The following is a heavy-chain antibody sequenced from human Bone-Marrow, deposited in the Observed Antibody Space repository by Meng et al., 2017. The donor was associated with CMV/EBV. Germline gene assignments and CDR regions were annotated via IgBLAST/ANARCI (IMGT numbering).Heavy chain of an antibody. CDR3: AKSLGPTSIRPRYGMDV. Sequence: GESLKISCAASGFTFSSYGMHWVRQAPGKGLEWVAFIRYDDSNKYYVDSVKGRFTISRDNSKNTLHLQMNSLRAEDTAVYYCAKSLGPTSIRPRYGMDVWGQGTTVTASS. CDR2: IRYDDSNK. CDR1: GFTFSSYG. J-gene: IGHJ6*02. V-gene: IGHV3-30*02. D-gene: IGHD6-13*01.